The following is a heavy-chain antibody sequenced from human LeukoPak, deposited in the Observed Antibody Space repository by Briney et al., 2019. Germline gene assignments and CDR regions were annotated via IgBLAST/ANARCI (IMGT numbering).Heavy chain of an antibody. Sequence: PSETLSLTCTVSGGSVTSFYWSWIRQPPGKGLEWIGYIYNSENTKYNSSLESRVIMSVDTSKNQLFLKLSSVTAADTAVYYCARFHSGPSGWYVLWYFDLWGRGTLVTVSS. CDR2: IYNSENT. J-gene: IGHJ2*01. CDR3: ARFHSGPSGWYVLWYFDL. V-gene: IGHV4-4*09. CDR1: GGSVTSFY. D-gene: IGHD6-19*01.